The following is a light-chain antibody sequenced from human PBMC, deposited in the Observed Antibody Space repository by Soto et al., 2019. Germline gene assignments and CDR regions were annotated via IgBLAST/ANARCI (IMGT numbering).Light chain of an antibody. CDR3: QQYGSSLIT. J-gene: IGKJ5*01. CDR2: GAS. Sequence: ENVLTQSPGTLSLSPGERATLSCRASQSISSSSLAWYQQEPGRAPRLLIYGASSRATGIPDRFSGSGSGTDFTLTISRLEPEDFAVYYCQQYGSSLITFGQGTRLEIK. V-gene: IGKV3-20*01. CDR1: QSISSSS.